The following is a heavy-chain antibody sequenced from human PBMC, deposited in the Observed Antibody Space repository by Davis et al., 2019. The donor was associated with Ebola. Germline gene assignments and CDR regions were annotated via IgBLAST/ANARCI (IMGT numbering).Heavy chain of an antibody. J-gene: IGHJ4*02. V-gene: IGHV3-33*03. D-gene: IGHD5-24*01. Sequence: GESLKISCAASGFTFSSYGMHWVLQAPGKGLEWVAVIWYDGSNKYYADSVKGRFTISRDNAKNSLYLQMNSLRAEDTAVYYCARGRWLQFGYYFDYWGQGTLVTVSS. CDR1: GFTFSSYG. CDR3: ARGRWLQFGYYFDY. CDR2: IWYDGSNK.